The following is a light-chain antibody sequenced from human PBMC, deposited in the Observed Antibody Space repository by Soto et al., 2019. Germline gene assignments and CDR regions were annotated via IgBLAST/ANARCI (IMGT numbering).Light chain of an antibody. CDR3: QQSYSTPRT. CDR1: ERISSW. Sequence: DITITQSPSTLSASVGDSVTIPCRASERISSWLAWYQQKPGKAPKLLIYDASTLESGVPSRFSGSGSGTDFTLTISSLQPEDFATYYCQQSYSTPRTFGQGTKVDIK. V-gene: IGKV1-39*01. CDR2: DAS. J-gene: IGKJ1*01.